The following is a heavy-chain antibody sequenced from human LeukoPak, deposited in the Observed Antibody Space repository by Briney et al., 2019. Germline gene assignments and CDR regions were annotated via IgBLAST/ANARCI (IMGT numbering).Heavy chain of an antibody. CDR1: GFTFSTYW. CDR2: IKQDGSEK. V-gene: IGHV3-7*01. D-gene: IGHD3-3*01. CDR3: ARGAYYDFWSIDY. J-gene: IGHJ4*02. Sequence: PGGSLRLSSAASGFTFSTYWMSWVRQAPGKGLEWVANIKQDGSEKYYVDSVKGRFTISRDNANNSLYLQMNSLRAEDTAVYYCARGAYYDFWSIDYWGQGTLATVSS.